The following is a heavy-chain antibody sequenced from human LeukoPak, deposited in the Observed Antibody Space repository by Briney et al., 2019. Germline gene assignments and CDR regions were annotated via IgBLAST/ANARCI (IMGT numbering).Heavy chain of an antibody. J-gene: IGHJ3*02. CDR3: AREGASTSAFDI. CDR2: ISAYNGNT. D-gene: IGHD2-2*01. V-gene: IGHV1-18*01. Sequence: ASVMLSCTASGYTFTSYGISWVRQAPGQGHEWMGWISAYNGNTNFAQKLQGRVTMTTDTSTSTAYMELRSLRSDDTAVYYCAREGASTSAFDIWGQGTMVTVSS. CDR1: GYTFTSYG.